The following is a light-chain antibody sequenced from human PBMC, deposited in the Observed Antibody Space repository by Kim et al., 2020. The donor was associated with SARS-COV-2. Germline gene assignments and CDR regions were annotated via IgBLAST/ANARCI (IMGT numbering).Light chain of an antibody. V-gene: IGKV3-15*01. CDR3: QQYLNWPPT. J-gene: IGKJ1*01. Sequence: VSPGERATLSCRASQTVSSNLAWYQQKPGQAPRLLIYRASTRATGIPARFSGSGSGTDFTLTISSLQSEDFAVYYCQQYLNWPPTFGQGTKVDIK. CDR2: RAS. CDR1: QTVSSN.